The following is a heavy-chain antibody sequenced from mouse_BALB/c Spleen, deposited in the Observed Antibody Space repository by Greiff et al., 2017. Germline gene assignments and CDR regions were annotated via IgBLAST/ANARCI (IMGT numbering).Heavy chain of an antibody. J-gene: IGHJ2*01. D-gene: IGHD1-1*01. Sequence: QLQQSGPGLVKPSQSLSLTCTVTGYSITSDYAWNWIRQFPGNKLEWMGYISYSGSTSYNPSLKSRISITRDTSKNQFFLQLNSVTTEDTATYYCARGYYGSSNYWGQGTTLTVSS. CDR1: GYSITSDYA. V-gene: IGHV3-2*02. CDR3: ARGYYGSSNY. CDR2: ISYSGST.